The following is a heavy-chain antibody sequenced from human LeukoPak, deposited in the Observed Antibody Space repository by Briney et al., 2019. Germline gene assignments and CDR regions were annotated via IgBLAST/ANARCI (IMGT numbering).Heavy chain of an antibody. CDR1: GFTFCSYE. CDR3: ARERCYDSSAYRAFDI. J-gene: IGHJ3*02. CDR2: ISSSGSTI. D-gene: IGHD3-22*01. V-gene: IGHV3-48*03. Sequence: PGGALRVSCAAPGFTFCSYEMNSVRPAPGEGLEWVSYISSSGSTIYYADSVKGRFTISRDKAKNSLYLQMNSLRAEDTAVYYCARERCYDSSAYRAFDIWGQGTMVTVSS.